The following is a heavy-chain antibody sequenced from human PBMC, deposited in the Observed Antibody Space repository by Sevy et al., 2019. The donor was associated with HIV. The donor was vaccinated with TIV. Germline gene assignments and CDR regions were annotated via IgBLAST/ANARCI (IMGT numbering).Heavy chain of an antibody. CDR1: GFIFGDLY. CDR2: IRNKAKSSTT. CDR3: AAVAADRGYFNI. Sequence: GGSLRLSCAASGFIFGDLYMDWVRQAPGKGLKWIGRIRNKAKSSTTEYAASVKGRFTITRDASKNSLYLQMNSLKTEYTARYYCAAVAADRGYFNIWGRGTLVTVSS. D-gene: IGHD6-19*01. V-gene: IGHV3-72*01. J-gene: IGHJ2*01.